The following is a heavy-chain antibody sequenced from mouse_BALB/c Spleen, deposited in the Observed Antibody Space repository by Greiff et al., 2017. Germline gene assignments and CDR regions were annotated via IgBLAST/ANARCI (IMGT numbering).Heavy chain of an antibody. CDR2: ISYSGST. CDR3: ARGDTPFAY. V-gene: IGHV3-2*02. J-gene: IGHJ3*01. CDR1: GYSITSDYA. D-gene: IGHD5-1-1*01. Sequence: VQLQQSGPGLVKPSQSLSLTCTVTGYSITSDYAWNWIRQFPGNKLEWMGYISYSGSTSYNPSLKSRISITRDTSKNQFFLQLNSVTTEDTATYYCARGDTPFAYWGQGTLVTVSA.